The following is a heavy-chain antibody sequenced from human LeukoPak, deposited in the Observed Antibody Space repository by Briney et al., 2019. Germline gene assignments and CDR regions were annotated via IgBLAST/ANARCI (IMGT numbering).Heavy chain of an antibody. CDR1: GYTFTSYG. D-gene: IGHD5-18*01. CDR2: ISAYNGNT. CDR3: ARVPDTPTTYYYYMDV. Sequence: ASVKVSCKASGYTFTSYGISWVRQAPGQGLEWMGWISAYNGNTNYAQKLQGRVTMTTDTSTSTAYMEPRSLRSDDTAVYYCARVPDTPTTYYYYMDVWGKGTTVTVSS. J-gene: IGHJ6*03. V-gene: IGHV1-18*01.